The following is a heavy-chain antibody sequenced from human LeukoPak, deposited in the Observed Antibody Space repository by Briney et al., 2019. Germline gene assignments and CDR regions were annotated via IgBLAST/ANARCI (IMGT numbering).Heavy chain of an antibody. Sequence: SVKVTCKASGGTFSSYAISWVRQAPGQGLEWMGGIIPIFGTANYAQKSQGRVTITTDESTSTAYMELSSLRSEDTAVYYCASMIVVAGYYYYYMDVWGKGTTVTVSS. CDR1: GGTFSSYA. D-gene: IGHD3-22*01. V-gene: IGHV1-69*05. CDR2: IIPIFGTA. J-gene: IGHJ6*03. CDR3: ASMIVVAGYYYYYMDV.